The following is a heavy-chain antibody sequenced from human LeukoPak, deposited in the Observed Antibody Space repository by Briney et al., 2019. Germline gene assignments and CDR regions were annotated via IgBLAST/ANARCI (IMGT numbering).Heavy chain of an antibody. Sequence: ASVKASCKASGYTFTSYDINWVRQATGQGLEWMGWMNPNSGNTGYAQNFQGRVTMTRDTSISTAYMELSSLRSEDAAVYYCTRGAVSEYCSGGSCYRWDQWGQGTLVTVSS. D-gene: IGHD2-15*01. J-gene: IGHJ4*02. CDR2: MNPNSGNT. CDR3: TRGAVSEYCSGGSCYRWDQ. CDR1: GYTFTSYD. V-gene: IGHV1-8*01.